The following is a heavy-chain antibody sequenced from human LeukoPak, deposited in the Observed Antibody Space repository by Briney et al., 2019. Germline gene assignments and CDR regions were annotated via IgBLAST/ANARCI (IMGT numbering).Heavy chain of an antibody. Sequence: SETLSLTCAVSGGSISSGGYSWSWIRQPPGKGLEWTGYIYYDGSTYYNPSLKSRVTMSVDTSKNQFSLKLTSVTAADTALYYCARLNGNFQNFYDYWGQGTLVTVSS. CDR3: ARLNGNFQNFYDY. J-gene: IGHJ4*02. CDR1: GGSISSGGYS. CDR2: IYYDGST. D-gene: IGHD1-7*01. V-gene: IGHV4-30-4*07.